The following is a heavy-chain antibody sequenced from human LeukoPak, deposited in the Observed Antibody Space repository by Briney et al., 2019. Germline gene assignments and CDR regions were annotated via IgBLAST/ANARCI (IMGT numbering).Heavy chain of an antibody. CDR2: IIPILGIA. CDR1: GGTFSSYA. J-gene: IGHJ5*02. CDR3: ASCYYDSSGYSSFWFDP. D-gene: IGHD3-22*01. V-gene: IGHV1-69*04. Sequence: GASVKVSCKASGGTFSSYAISWVRQAPGQGLEWMGRIIPILGIANYAQKFQGRVTITADKSTSTAYMELSSLRPEDTAVYYCASCYYDSSGYSSFWFDPWGQGTLVTVSS.